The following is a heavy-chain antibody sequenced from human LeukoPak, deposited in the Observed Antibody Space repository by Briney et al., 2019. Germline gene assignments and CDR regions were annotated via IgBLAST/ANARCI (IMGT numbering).Heavy chain of an antibody. CDR2: ISAYNGNT. CDR1: GYTFTSYG. CDR3: ARDSSNYYGSSGYYQNWFDP. J-gene: IGHJ5*02. Sequence: GASVKVSCKASGYTFTSYGISWVRQAPGQGLEWMGWISAYNGNTNYAQKLQGRVTMTTDTSTSTAYMELRSLRSDDTAVYYCARDSSNYYGSSGYYQNWFDPWGQGTLVTVSS. V-gene: IGHV1-18*01. D-gene: IGHD3-22*01.